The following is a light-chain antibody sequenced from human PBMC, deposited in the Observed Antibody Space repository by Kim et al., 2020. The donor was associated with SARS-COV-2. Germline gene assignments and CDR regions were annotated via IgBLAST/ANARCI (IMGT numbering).Light chain of an antibody. V-gene: IGLV3-1*01. CDR3: QAWDSSIYV. CDR1: KLRDKY. J-gene: IGLJ1*01. Sequence: VSPGQTASITCSGDKLRDKYASWYQQKPGQSPVVVIFRDNRRPSGIPERFSGSNSGNTATLTISGTQAMDEADYYCQAWDSSIYVFGTGTKVTVL. CDR2: RDN.